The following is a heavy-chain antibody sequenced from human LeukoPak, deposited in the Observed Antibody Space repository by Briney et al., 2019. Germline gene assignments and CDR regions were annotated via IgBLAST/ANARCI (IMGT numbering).Heavy chain of an antibody. Sequence: GGSLRLSCAASGFTFSSYAMSWVRQAPGKGLEWASGISGSGDSTYYADSVKGRFTISRDNSKKTLYLQMNSLRADDTAVYYCEIGWSYPNYWGRGTLVTVSS. CDR3: EIGWSYPNY. J-gene: IGHJ4*02. D-gene: IGHD1-26*01. CDR1: GFTFSSYA. CDR2: ISGSGDST. V-gene: IGHV3-23*01.